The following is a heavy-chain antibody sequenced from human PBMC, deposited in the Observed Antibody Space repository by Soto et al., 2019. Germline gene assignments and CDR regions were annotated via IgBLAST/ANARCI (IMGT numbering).Heavy chain of an antibody. Sequence: QITLKESGPTLVNPTQTLTLTCTFSGFSLSTSGMGVGWIRQPPGKALEWLALIYWDDDKRYSPSLESRLSLTKDSSKNQVVLTLTNVDPVDTATYYCAHRRPTGIGYWGQGTLVTVSS. CDR1: GFSLSTSGMG. CDR3: AHRRPTGIGY. D-gene: IGHD4-17*01. V-gene: IGHV2-5*02. CDR2: IYWDDDK. J-gene: IGHJ4*02.